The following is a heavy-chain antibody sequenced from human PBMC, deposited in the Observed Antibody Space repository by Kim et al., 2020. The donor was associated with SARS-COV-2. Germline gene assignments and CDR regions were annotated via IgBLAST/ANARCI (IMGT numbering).Heavy chain of an antibody. CDR3: ARDYYDSSGYYYDYFDY. Sequence: VKGRFTISRDNAKNTLYLQMNSLRAEDTDVYYCARDYYDSSGYYYDYFDYWGQGTLVTVSS. J-gene: IGHJ4*02. V-gene: IGHV3-74*01. D-gene: IGHD3-22*01.